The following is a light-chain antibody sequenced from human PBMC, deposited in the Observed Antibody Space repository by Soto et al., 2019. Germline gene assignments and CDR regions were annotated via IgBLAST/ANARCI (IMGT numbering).Light chain of an antibody. J-gene: IGLJ2*01. Sequence: QAVGTHEPSLAVSPGRTGTLTFAPNTRAVTIGYYPNWLQQKPGQAHRALIFSTSNRHSWTPARFSGSLLGGKAALTLSGVQREDEAEYYCLLYQGGLVLFGGGTKPTVL. V-gene: IGLV7-43*01. CDR3: LLYQGGLVL. CDR2: STS. CDR1: TRAVTIGYY.